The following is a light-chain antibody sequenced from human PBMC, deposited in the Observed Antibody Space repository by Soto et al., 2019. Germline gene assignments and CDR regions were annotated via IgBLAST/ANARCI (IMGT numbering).Light chain of an antibody. J-gene: IGKJ4*01. CDR1: QSVSSN. CDR3: QQYNNWPLT. V-gene: IGKV3D-15*01. CDR2: GAS. Sequence: EIVMTQSPATLSVSPGERATLSCRASQSVSSNLAWYQQKPGQAPRLLIYGASARATGIPARFSGSGSGTEFTLTIRSMPSEDFAAYSCQQYNNWPLTFGGGTKVDIK.